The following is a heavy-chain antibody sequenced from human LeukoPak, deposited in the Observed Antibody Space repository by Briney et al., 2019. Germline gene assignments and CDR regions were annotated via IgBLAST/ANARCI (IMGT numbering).Heavy chain of an antibody. CDR3: ARGDSYGYFYFDY. Sequence: GGSLRLSCAASGFTFSSYSMNWVRQAPGKGLEWVSSISSNSSYIYYADSVKGRFTISRDNAKNSLYLQMNRLRAEDTAVYYCARGDSYGYFYFDYWGQGTLVTVSS. D-gene: IGHD5-18*01. CDR2: ISSNSSYI. V-gene: IGHV3-21*04. J-gene: IGHJ4*02. CDR1: GFTFSSYS.